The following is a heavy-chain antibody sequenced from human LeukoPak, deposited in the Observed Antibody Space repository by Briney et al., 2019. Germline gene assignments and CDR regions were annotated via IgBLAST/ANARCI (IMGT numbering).Heavy chain of an antibody. CDR1: GFTFRSYN. CDR2: ISSSSSYI. D-gene: IGHD3-9*01. J-gene: IGHJ4*02. V-gene: IGHV3-21*01. Sequence: PGGSLRLSCAASGFTFRSYNMNWVRQAPGKGLEWVASISSSSSYIYYTDSVKGRFTISRDNSKNTLYLQMNSLRAEDTAVYYCAREGPPIFDIPRDYWGQGTLVTVSS. CDR3: AREGPPIFDIPRDY.